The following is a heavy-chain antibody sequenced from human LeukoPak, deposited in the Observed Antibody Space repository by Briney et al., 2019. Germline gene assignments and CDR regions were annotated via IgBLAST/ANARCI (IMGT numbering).Heavy chain of an antibody. CDR1: GGSISSYY. CDR3: ARGSGGGN. J-gene: IGHJ4*02. Sequence: SETLSLTCTVSGGSISSYYWSWIRQPPGKGLEWIGEISLSGSPSYNPSLKSRVTISVDKSKNQFSLELSSVTAADTAVYYCARGSGGGNWGQGTLVTVSS. D-gene: IGHD3-16*01. V-gene: IGHV4-59*12. CDR2: ISLSGSP.